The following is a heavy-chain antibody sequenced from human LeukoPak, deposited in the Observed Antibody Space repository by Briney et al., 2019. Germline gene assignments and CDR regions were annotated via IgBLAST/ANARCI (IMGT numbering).Heavy chain of an antibody. CDR3: AKDVPYYYDSSGYGNWFDP. D-gene: IGHD3-22*01. CDR2: ISGSGGST. Sequence: GGSLRLSCAASGFTFSSYGMSWVRQAPGKGLEWVSAISGSGGSTYYADSVKGRFTISRDNSKNTLYLQMNSLRAEDTAVYYCAKDVPYYYDSSGYGNWFDPWGQGTLVTVSS. V-gene: IGHV3-23*01. J-gene: IGHJ5*02. CDR1: GFTFSSYG.